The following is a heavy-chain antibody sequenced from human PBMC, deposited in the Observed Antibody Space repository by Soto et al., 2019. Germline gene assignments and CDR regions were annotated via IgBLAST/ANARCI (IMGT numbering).Heavy chain of an antibody. D-gene: IGHD4-17*01. CDR1: GGSISSGGYY. J-gene: IGHJ4*02. Sequence: QVQLQESGPGLVKPSQTLSLTCTVSGGSISSGGYYWSWIRQHPGKGLEWTGYIYYSGSTYYNPSLKSRVTISVDTSKNQFPLKLSSVTAADTAVYYCARGPPLATVTTDFDYWGQGTLVTVSS. V-gene: IGHV4-31*03. CDR2: IYYSGST. CDR3: ARGPPLATVTTDFDY.